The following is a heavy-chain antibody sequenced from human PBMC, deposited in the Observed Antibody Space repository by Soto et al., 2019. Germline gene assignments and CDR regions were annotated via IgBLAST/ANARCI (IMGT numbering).Heavy chain of an antibody. J-gene: IGHJ4*02. D-gene: IGHD6-6*01. CDR2: ITGGGGTT. Sequence: GKGLEWVSGITGGGGTTFYADSVTGRFTVSRDNSKNTLYLQMNSLRPEDTAVFYCAREANSGSSCGFGYWGLGTLGSVYS. V-gene: IGHV3-23*01. CDR3: AREANSGSSCGFGY.